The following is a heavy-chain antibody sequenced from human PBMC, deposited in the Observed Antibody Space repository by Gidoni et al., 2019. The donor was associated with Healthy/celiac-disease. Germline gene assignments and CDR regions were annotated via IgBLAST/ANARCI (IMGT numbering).Heavy chain of an antibody. CDR2: INSDGSST. CDR3: ARATRSGYYDFWSGWTRNDY. V-gene: IGHV3-74*01. CDR1: GFTFSSYW. D-gene: IGHD3-3*01. Sequence: EVQLVESGGGLVQPGGSLRLSCAASGFTFSSYWMHWVRQAPGKGLVWVSRINSDGSSTSYADSVKGRFTISRDNAKNTLYLQMNSLRAEDTAVYYCARATRSGYYDFWSGWTRNDYWGQGTLVTVSS. J-gene: IGHJ4*02.